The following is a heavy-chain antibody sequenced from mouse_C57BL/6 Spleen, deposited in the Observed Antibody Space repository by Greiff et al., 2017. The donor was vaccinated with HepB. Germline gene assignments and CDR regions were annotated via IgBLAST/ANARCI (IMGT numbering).Heavy chain of an antibody. CDR3: TRAYGSSYEGDY. CDR2: IRNKANNHAT. Sequence: EVMLVESGGGLVQPGGSMKLSCAASGFTFSDAWMDWVRQSPEKGLEWVAEIRNKANNHATYYAESVKGRFTISRDDSKSSVYLQMNSLRAEDTGIYYCTRAYGSSYEGDYWGQGTSVTVSS. D-gene: IGHD1-1*01. J-gene: IGHJ4*01. V-gene: IGHV6-6*01. CDR1: GFTFSDAW.